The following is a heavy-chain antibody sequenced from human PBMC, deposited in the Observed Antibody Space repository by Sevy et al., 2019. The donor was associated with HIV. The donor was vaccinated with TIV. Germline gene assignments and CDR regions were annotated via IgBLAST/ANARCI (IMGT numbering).Heavy chain of an antibody. D-gene: IGHD4-17*01. V-gene: IGHV4-59*01. CDR3: ASGAYDYGGNRLDY. Sequence: SETLSLTCTVSDGSISTYYWSWIRQPPGKGLEWIGYIYYSGSTNYSPSLKSRVTISVDTSKNQFSLKLSSVTAADTAVYYCASGAYDYGGNRLDYWGQGTLVTVSS. CDR1: DGSISTYY. J-gene: IGHJ4*02. CDR2: IYYSGST.